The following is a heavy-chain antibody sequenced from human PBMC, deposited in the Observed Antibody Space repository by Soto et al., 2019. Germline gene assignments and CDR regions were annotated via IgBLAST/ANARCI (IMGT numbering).Heavy chain of an antibody. CDR2: IIPIFGTA. J-gene: IGHJ6*02. D-gene: IGHD2-2*02. CDR1: GGTFSSYA. Sequence: QVQLVQSGAEVKKPGSSVKVSCKASGGTFSSYAISWVRQAPGQGLEWMGGIIPIFGTANYAQKFQGRVTITADKSQSTAYMELSSLRSEDTAVYYCARGSGIVVVPAAIGVYGMDVWGQGTTVTVSS. V-gene: IGHV1-69*06. CDR3: ARGSGIVVVPAAIGVYGMDV.